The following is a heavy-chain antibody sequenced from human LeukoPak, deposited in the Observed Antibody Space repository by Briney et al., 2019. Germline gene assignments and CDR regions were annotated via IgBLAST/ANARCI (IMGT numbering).Heavy chain of an antibody. D-gene: IGHD2-8*01. Sequence: PPGGSLRLSCAASVFTFSNYGMHGVRQAPGKGLEWVAVISYDGSIKYYVDSVKGRFTISRDNSKNTLYLQMNSLRAEDTAVYYCAKDARPDCTNGACYDRSSYNLDVWGQGTTVSVSS. CDR2: ISYDGSIK. CDR1: VFTFSNYG. J-gene: IGHJ6*02. V-gene: IGHV3-30*18. CDR3: AKDARPDCTNGACYDRSSYNLDV.